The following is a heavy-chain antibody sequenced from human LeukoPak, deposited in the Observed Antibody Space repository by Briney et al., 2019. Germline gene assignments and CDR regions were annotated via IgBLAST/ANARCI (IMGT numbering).Heavy chain of an antibody. D-gene: IGHD6-6*01. J-gene: IGHJ6*02. CDR1: GFTFDDYA. V-gene: IGHV3-9*01. CDR3: AKAARPDYYYGMDV. CDR2: ISWNSGSI. Sequence: GRSLRLSCAASGFTFDDYAMHWVRQAPGKGLEWVSGISWNSGSIGYADSVKGRFTISRDNAKNSLHLQMNSLRAEDTALYYCAKAARPDYYYGMDVWGQGTTVTVSS.